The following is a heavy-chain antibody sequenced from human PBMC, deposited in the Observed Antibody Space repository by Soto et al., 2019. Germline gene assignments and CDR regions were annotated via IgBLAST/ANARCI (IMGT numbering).Heavy chain of an antibody. J-gene: IGHJ4*02. CDR2: ITSSGSTI. D-gene: IGHD3-10*02. CDR1: GFTFSDYY. V-gene: IGHV3-11*01. CDR3: ATVFRSSHFNY. Sequence: QVQLVESGGGLVKPGGSLRLSCAASGFTFSDYYMSWIRQAPGKGLEWVSYITSSGSTIFYADSVKGRFTISRNNAENSLYLQMNSLRAEDTAVYYCATVFRSSHFNYWGQGTLVTVSS.